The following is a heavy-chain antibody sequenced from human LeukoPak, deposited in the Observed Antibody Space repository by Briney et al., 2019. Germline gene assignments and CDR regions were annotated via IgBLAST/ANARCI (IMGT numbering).Heavy chain of an antibody. V-gene: IGHV3-23*01. CDR2: LRGDGET. CDR1: GLSFTSFA. Sequence: PGGSLRLSCAASGLSFTSFAISWVRQAPARGTEWVSSLRGDGETFYADSVRGRLTHSRDDCRNTVYLQLNNLRVDETAIYYCARASWVSSADAVRWGQGTQVTVSS. D-gene: IGHD3-16*01. CDR3: ARASWVSSADAVR. J-gene: IGHJ4*02.